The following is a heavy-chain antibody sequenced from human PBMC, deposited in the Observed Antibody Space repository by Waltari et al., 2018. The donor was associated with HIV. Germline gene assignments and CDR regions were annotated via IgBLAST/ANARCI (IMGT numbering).Heavy chain of an antibody. CDR2: IYYSGST. J-gene: IGHJ4*02. Sequence: QVQLQEPGPGLVKPSETLSLTCTAPGGSISSYHWSWPRQRPGKGLEWIGYIYYSGSTNYNPSLKSRVTISVDTSKNQFSLKLSSVTAADTAVYYCARLRFGAVAGTGPFDYWGQGTLVTVSS. CDR1: GGSISSYH. V-gene: IGHV4-59*01. D-gene: IGHD6-19*01. CDR3: ARLRFGAVAGTGPFDY.